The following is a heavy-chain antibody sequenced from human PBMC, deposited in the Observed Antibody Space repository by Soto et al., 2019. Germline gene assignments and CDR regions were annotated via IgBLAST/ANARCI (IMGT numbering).Heavy chain of an antibody. CDR3: ARELTPNYDFWSGYYRSYGMDV. Sequence: SETLSLTCTVSGDSFSTHYWSWIRQSPGKGLECIGYMYSSESTNYNPSLKSRVTISVDTSKNQFSLKLSSVTAADTAVYYCARELTPNYDFWSGYYRSYGMDVWGQGTTVTVSS. CDR2: MYSSEST. J-gene: IGHJ6*02. D-gene: IGHD3-3*01. CDR1: GDSFSTHY. V-gene: IGHV4-59*11.